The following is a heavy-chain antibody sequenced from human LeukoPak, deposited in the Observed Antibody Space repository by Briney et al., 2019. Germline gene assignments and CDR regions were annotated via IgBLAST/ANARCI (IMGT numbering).Heavy chain of an antibody. CDR1: GGSFSTYY. V-gene: IGHV4-34*01. D-gene: IGHD6-13*01. CDR3: ARGYSSSWYFNWFDP. CDR2: INHSGRT. J-gene: IGHJ5*02. Sequence: SETLSLTCAVYGGSFSTYYWSWIRQPPGKGLEWIGEINHSGRTNYNPSLKSRVTISVDTSKNQFSLKLSSVTAADTAVYYCARGYSSSWYFNWFDPWGQGTLVTVSS.